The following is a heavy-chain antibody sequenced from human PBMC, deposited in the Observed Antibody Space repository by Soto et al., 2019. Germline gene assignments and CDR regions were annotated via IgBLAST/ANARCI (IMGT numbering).Heavy chain of an antibody. D-gene: IGHD3-9*01. CDR1: GFTFSSYG. CDR2: IWYDGSNK. V-gene: IGHV3-33*01. Sequence: QVQLVESGGGVVQPGRSLRLSCAASGFTFSSYGMHWVRQAPGKGLEWVAVIWYDGSNKYYADSVKGRFTISRDNSKNTLYLQMNSLRAEDTAVYDCARDGALFDWLLNPGYYFDYWGQGTLVTVSS. J-gene: IGHJ4*02. CDR3: ARDGALFDWLLNPGYYFDY.